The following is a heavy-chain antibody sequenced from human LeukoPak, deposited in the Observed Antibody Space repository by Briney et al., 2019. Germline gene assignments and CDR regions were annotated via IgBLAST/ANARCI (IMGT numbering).Heavy chain of an antibody. CDR1: GFTFSSFA. V-gene: IGHV3-23*01. CDR2: ISGGGGST. J-gene: IGHJ4*02. CDR3: AKAPGTLADPYYFDY. Sequence: GGSRRLSCAASGFTFSSFAMSWVRQAQGKGLGWASAISGGGGSTYFADSVKGRFTFSRDNSKNTPYLQMNNLRAEDTAVYYCAKAPGTLADPYYFDYWGQGTQVTVSS. D-gene: IGHD3-10*01.